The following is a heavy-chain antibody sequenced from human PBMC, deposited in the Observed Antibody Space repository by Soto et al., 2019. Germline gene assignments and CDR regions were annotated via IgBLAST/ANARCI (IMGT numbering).Heavy chain of an antibody. D-gene: IGHD6-13*01. CDR2: ISHRETT. J-gene: IGHJ4*02. V-gene: IGHV4-4*02. CDR3: ERLGYSSSWTDY. Sequence: SETLSLTCAVSGDSISNSHWWSWVRQPPGKGLEWIGEISHRETTNYSPSLESRVTISMDKSKNQFSLKLKSVTAADTAFYYCERLGYSSSWTDYWGQPTLVTVSS. CDR1: GDSISNSHW.